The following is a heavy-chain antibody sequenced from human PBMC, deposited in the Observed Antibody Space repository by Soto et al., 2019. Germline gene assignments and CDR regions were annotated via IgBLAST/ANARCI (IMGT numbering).Heavy chain of an antibody. CDR1: GFTFSSDW. Sequence: GGSLRLSCAASGFTFSSDWLHWVRQAPGKGLVWVSRINTDGSDTTYADSVKGRFTISRDNAKNTLYLQMNSLRAEDTAVYYCVRHRPGPQHYFDYWGQGNMVTVSS. CDR2: INTDGSDT. D-gene: IGHD6-6*01. V-gene: IGHV3-74*01. J-gene: IGHJ4*02. CDR3: VRHRPGPQHYFDY.